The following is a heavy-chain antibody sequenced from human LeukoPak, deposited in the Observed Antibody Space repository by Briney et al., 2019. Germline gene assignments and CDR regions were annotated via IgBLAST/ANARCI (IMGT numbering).Heavy chain of an antibody. D-gene: IGHD3-3*01. V-gene: IGHV4-59*11. J-gene: IGHJ6*03. CDR2: IYYSRST. Sequence: SETLSLTCTVSGGSISSHYWSWIRQPPGKGLEWIGYIYYSRSTNYNPSLKSRVTISVDTSKNQFSLKLSSVTAADTAVYYCARGYLEWLLFMDVWGKGTTVTVSS. CDR3: ARGYLEWLLFMDV. CDR1: GGSISSHY.